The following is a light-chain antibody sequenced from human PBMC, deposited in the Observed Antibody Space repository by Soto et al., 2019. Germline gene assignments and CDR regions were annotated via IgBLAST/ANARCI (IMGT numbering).Light chain of an antibody. CDR2: GAS. CDR1: QSVSSN. CDR3: QQYNNWPRT. V-gene: IGKV3-15*01. Sequence: EIVMTRSPATLSVSPGERATLSCRASQSVSSNLAWYQQKPGQAPRLLIYGASTRATGIPVRFSGSGSGTEFTLTISSLQSEDFAVYYCQQYNNWPRTFGQGTKVEIK. J-gene: IGKJ1*01.